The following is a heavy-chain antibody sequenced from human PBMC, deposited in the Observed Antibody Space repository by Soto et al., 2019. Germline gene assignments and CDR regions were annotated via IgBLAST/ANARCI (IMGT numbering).Heavy chain of an antibody. CDR1: GGSISSGGYY. V-gene: IGHV4-31*03. CDR3: ARGHYDILTGYYAFDI. J-gene: IGHJ3*02. D-gene: IGHD3-9*01. CDR2: IYYSGST. Sequence: PSETLSLTCTVSGGSISSGGYYWSWIRQHPGKGLEWIGYIYYSGSTYYNPSLKSRVTISVDTPKNQFSLKLSSVTAADTAVYYCARGHYDILTGYYAFDIWGQGTMVTVSS.